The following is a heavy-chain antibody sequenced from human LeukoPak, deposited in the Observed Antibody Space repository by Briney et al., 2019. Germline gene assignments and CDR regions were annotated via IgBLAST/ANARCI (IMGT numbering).Heavy chain of an antibody. Sequence: GGSLRLSCAASGFTFSSYWMNWVRQVPGKGLEWVANINQDGSEKNYVDSVEDRFTISRDNAKMSLYLQMNSVRAEDTAVYYCAKERLGGSEYWGQGTLITVSS. V-gene: IGHV3-7*01. D-gene: IGHD3-10*01. CDR1: GFTFSSYW. CDR2: INQDGSEK. CDR3: AKERLGGSEY. J-gene: IGHJ4*02.